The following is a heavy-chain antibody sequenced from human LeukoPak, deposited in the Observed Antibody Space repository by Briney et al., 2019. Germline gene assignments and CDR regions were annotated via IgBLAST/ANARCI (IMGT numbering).Heavy chain of an antibody. D-gene: IGHD3-3*01. J-gene: IGHJ4*02. CDR2: INPNSGGT. CDR1: GYTFTGYY. Sequence: ASVKVSCKASGYTFTGYYMHWVRQAPGRGLEWMGWINPNSGGTNYAQKFQGRVTMTRDTSISTAYMEPSRLRSDDTAVYYCARDDFWSGYGLYYFDYWGQGTLVTVSS. V-gene: IGHV1-2*02. CDR3: ARDDFWSGYGLYYFDY.